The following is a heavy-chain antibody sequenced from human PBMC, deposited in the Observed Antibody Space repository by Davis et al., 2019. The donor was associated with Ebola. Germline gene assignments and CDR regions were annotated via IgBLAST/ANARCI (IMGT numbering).Heavy chain of an antibody. CDR2: ISASGADI. V-gene: IGHV3-23*01. J-gene: IGHJ4*02. Sequence: GESLKISCAASGLSFSTYWMSWVRQAPGEGLEWVSGISASGADIKYADSVRGRFSISRDDSKNTLYLQMDSLRAEDTAVFYCAEGGTNNFLGANWGQGTLVTVSS. CDR1: GLSFSTYW. D-gene: IGHD1-1*01. CDR3: AEGGTNNFLGAN.